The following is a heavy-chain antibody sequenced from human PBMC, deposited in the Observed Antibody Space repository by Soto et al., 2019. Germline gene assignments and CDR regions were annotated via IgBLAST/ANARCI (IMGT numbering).Heavy chain of an antibody. CDR1: GFTFSSYG. CDR3: AKDGDYGGNSAFDI. D-gene: IGHD2-21*02. Sequence: GGSLRLSCAASGFTFSSYGMHWVRQAPGKGLEWVAVISYDGSNKYYADSVKGRFTISRDNSKNTLYLQMNSLRAEDTAVYYCAKDGDYGGNSAFDIWGQGTMVTVSS. CDR2: ISYDGSNK. J-gene: IGHJ3*02. V-gene: IGHV3-30*18.